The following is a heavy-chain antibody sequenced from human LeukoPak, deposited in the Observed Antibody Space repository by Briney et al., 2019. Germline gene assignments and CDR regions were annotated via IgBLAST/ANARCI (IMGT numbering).Heavy chain of an antibody. CDR1: GLTFTSYS. J-gene: IGHJ4*02. CDR3: AKGGKWDVTPFDY. D-gene: IGHD1-26*01. CDR2: ISGGGGST. V-gene: IGHV3-23*01. Sequence: TGGSLRLSCAASGLTFTSYSMNWVRQAPGKGLEWVSTISGGGGSTYYADSVRGRFTLSRDNSKNTLYLQVNSLRAEDTAVYYCAKGGKWDVTPFDYWGQGTLVTVSS.